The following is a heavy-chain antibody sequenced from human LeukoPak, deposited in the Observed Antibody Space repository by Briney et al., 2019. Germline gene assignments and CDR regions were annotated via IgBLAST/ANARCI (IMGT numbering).Heavy chain of an antibody. D-gene: IGHD2-15*01. CDR3: ARGVVVVAEGFDP. CDR2: ISTNNGNT. CDR1: GYTFSSYS. Sequence: ASVKVSCKASGYTFSSYSITWVRRAPGQGLECMGWISTNNGNTKYAQKFQGRVTMTTDTSTSTAYMELRSLRSDDTAVYYCARGVVVVAEGFDPWGQGTLVTVSS. J-gene: IGHJ5*02. V-gene: IGHV1-18*01.